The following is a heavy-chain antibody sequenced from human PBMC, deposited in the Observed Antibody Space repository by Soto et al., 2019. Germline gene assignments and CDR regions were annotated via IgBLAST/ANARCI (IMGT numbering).Heavy chain of an antibody. V-gene: IGHV4-59*01. CDR1: GGSISSYY. CDR2: IYYSGST. D-gene: IGHD4-17*01. Sequence: QVQLQESGPGLVKPSETLSLTCTVSGGSISSYYWSWIRQPPGKGLEWIGYIYYSGSTNYNPSLKRRVTISVDTSKNQFSLKLSSVTAADTAVYYCARRYGASFDYWGQGTLVTGSS. J-gene: IGHJ4*02. CDR3: ARRYGASFDY.